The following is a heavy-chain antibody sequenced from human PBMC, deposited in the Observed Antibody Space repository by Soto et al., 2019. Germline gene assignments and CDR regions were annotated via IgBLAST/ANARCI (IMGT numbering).Heavy chain of an antibody. CDR3: AKDRGATVVIEIDY. Sequence: SLRLSCAVSGFMFEDYAMHWVRQAPGKGLEWVSGINWNGVNKGYADSVQGRFTISRDNAKKSLYLQMNYLRPEDTAVYYCAKDRGATVVIEIDYWGQGTLVTVSS. V-gene: IGHV3-9*01. CDR1: GFMFEDYA. D-gene: IGHD4-17*01. CDR2: INWNGVNK. J-gene: IGHJ4*02.